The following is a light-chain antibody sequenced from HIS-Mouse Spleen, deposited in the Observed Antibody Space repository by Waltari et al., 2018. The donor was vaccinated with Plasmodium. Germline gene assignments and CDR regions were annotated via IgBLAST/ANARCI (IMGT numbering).Light chain of an antibody. CDR1: QGIRND. CDR2: AAS. J-gene: IGKJ1*01. Sequence: DIQMTQSPPSLSASVGDRVTITYRVSQGIRNDLGWYKQKPGKAPKRLFYAASSLQSGVPSRFSGSGSGTEFTLTISSLQPEDFATYYCLQHNSYPWTFGQGTKVEIK. CDR3: LQHNSYPWT. V-gene: IGKV1-17*01.